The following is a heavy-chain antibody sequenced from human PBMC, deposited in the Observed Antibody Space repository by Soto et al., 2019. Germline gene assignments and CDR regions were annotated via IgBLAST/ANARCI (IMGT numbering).Heavy chain of an antibody. V-gene: IGHV3-23*01. CDR1: GFTFSSYA. CDR3: AKGPYCSSTSCHNDYYYYYMDV. Sequence: GGSLRLSCAASGFTFSSYAMSWVRQAPGKGLEWVSAISGSGGSTYYADSVKGRFTISRDNSKNTLYLQMNSLRAEDTAVYYCAKGPYCSSTSCHNDYYYYYMDVWGKGTTVTVSS. J-gene: IGHJ6*03. D-gene: IGHD2-2*01. CDR2: ISGSGGST.